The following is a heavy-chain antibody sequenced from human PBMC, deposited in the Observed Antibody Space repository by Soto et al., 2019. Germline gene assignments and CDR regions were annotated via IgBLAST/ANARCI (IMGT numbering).Heavy chain of an antibody. CDR1: GFTFSSYS. CDR3: ARDQVYSGYDWDLINWFDP. D-gene: IGHD5-12*01. CDR2: ISSSSSYI. V-gene: IGHV3-21*01. J-gene: IGHJ5*02. Sequence: PGGSLRLSCAASGFTFSSYSMNWVRQAPGKGLEWVSSISSSSSYIYYADSVKGRFTISRDNAKNSLYLQMNSLRAEDTAVYYCARDQVYSGYDWDLINWFDPWGQGTLVTVSS.